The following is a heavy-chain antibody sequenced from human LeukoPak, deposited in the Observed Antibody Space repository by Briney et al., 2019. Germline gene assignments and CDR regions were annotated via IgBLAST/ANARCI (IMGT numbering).Heavy chain of an antibody. CDR1: GYTFTGYY. CDR3: AREERSIAAAGTATLLGY. D-gene: IGHD6-13*01. Sequence: ASVKVSCKASGYTFTGYYMHWVRQAPGQGLEWMGWINPNSGGTNYAQKFQGWVTMTRDTSISTAYMELSRLRSDDTAVYYCAREERSIAAAGTATLLGYWGQGTLVTVSS. CDR2: INPNSGGT. J-gene: IGHJ4*02. V-gene: IGHV1-2*04.